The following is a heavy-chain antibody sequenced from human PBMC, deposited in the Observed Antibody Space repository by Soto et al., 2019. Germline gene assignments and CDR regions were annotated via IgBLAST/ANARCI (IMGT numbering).Heavy chain of an antibody. D-gene: IGHD3-9*01. CDR2: IYWDDDK. CDR1: GFSLSSSGVG. CDR3: AHMKRDVLTGYQYFFDY. V-gene: IGHV2-5*02. J-gene: IGHJ4*02. Sequence: QITLKESGPTLVKPTQTLTLTCTLSGFSLSSSGVGVGWIRQPPGKALEWLALIYWDDDKRYSPSLKSRLTINKDTSKNHVVLTMTNMDPVDTATFYCAHMKRDVLTGYQYFFDYWGQGILVAVSS.